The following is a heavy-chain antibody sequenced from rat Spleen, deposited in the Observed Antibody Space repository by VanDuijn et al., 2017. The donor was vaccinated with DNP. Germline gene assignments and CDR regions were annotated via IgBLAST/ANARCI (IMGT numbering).Heavy chain of an antibody. CDR3: TTLITFMSG. CDR2: ISSDGSHT. Sequence: EVQLVESGGGLVQPGRSLKLSCAASGFTFSNYGMAWVRQAPKKGPEWVATISSDGSHTYYRDSVKGRFTISRDNAKSSLFLQMDSLRSEDTATYYCTTLITFMSGWSQGTSVTVSS. CDR1: GFTFSNYG. J-gene: IGHJ4*01. V-gene: IGHV5-7*01. D-gene: IGHD1-1*01.